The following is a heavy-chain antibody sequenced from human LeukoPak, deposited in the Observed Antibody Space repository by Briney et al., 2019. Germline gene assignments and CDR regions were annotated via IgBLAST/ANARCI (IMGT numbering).Heavy chain of an antibody. J-gene: IGHJ4*02. Sequence: GGSLRLSCAASGFTFSSYSMNWVRQAPGKGLEWVSSISSSSSYIYYADSVKGRFTISRDNAKNSLYLQMNSLRAEDTAVYYCARAMVRGVIPFDYWGQGTLVTASS. CDR2: ISSSSSYI. V-gene: IGHV3-21*01. D-gene: IGHD3-10*01. CDR3: ARAMVRGVIPFDY. CDR1: GFTFSSYS.